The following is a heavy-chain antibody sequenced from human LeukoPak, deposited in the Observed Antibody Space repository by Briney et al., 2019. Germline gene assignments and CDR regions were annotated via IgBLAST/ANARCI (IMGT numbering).Heavy chain of an antibody. CDR2: ISAYNGNT. J-gene: IGHJ4*02. CDR3: AREGIHYGVTVY. CDR1: GYTFTSYG. V-gene: IGHV1-18*01. D-gene: IGHD3-16*01. Sequence: ASVKLSCKASGYTFTSYGIRWVRQAPGQGLEWMGWISAYNGNTNYAQKLQSRVTMTTDTSTSTAYMELRSLRSDDTAVYYCAREGIHYGVTVYWGQGTLVTVSS.